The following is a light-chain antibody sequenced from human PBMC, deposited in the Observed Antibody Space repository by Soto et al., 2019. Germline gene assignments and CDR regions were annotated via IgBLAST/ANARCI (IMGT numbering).Light chain of an antibody. CDR3: QQYETYSGT. Sequence: DIQMTQSPSTLSASVGDRVTITCRASQIINTWLAWYQQKPGKAPKLLIYRASNLVSGVPSRFSCSGSGTEFTLSISSLQPDDFAIYYCQQYETYSGTFGPGTKVDL. CDR1: QIINTW. V-gene: IGKV1-5*03. J-gene: IGKJ3*01. CDR2: RAS.